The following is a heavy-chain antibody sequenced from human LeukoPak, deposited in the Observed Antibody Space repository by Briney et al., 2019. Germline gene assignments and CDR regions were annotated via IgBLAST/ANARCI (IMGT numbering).Heavy chain of an antibody. CDR1: GFTFGDYA. CDR2: IRSKAYGGTT. CDR3: TRGEYSYGFGGKSFDY. V-gene: IGHV3-49*03. J-gene: IGHJ4*02. D-gene: IGHD5-18*01. Sequence: GGSLRLSCTASGFTFGDYAMSWFRQAPGKGLEWVGFIRSKAYGGTTEYAASVKGRFTISRDDSKSIAYLQMNSLKTEDTAVYYCTRGEYSYGFGGKSFDYWGQGTLVTVSS.